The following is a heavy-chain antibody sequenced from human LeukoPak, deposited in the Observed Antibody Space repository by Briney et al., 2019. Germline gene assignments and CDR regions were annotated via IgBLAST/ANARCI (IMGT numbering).Heavy chain of an antibody. Sequence: SQTLSLTCTVSGGSISSGSYYWSWIRQPAGKGLEWIGRIYTSGSTNYNPSLKSRVTISVDTSKNQFSLKLSSVTAADTAVYHCARHRTYYYGSGSSSPFGYWGQGTLVTVSS. CDR1: GGSISSGSYY. J-gene: IGHJ4*02. CDR2: IYTSGST. D-gene: IGHD3-10*01. V-gene: IGHV4-61*02. CDR3: ARHRTYYYGSGSSSPFGY.